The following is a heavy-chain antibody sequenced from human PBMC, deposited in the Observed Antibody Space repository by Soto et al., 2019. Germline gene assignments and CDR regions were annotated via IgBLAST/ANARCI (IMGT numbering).Heavy chain of an antibody. V-gene: IGHV3-23*01. CDR3: AKGVRITIFGVAPGGNWFDS. J-gene: IGHJ5*01. CDR1: GFTFSSYA. Sequence: PGGSLRLSCAASGFTFSSYAMSWVRQAPGKGLEWVSAISGSGGSTYYADSVKGRFTISRDNSKNTLYLQMNSLRAEDTAVYYCAKGVRITIFGVAPGGNWFDSWGQGTLVTVSS. CDR2: ISGSGGST. D-gene: IGHD3-3*01.